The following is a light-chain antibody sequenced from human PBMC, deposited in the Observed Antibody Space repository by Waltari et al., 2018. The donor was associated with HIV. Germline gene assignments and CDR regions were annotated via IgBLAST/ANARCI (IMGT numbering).Light chain of an antibody. J-gene: IGLJ2*01. CDR1: ETDIGGYDY. V-gene: IGLV2-14*03. CDR2: DVT. Sequence: QSDLTQPASVSGSPGQSITISCSGSETDIGGYDYVSWYQRHPGKAPQLLIYDVTNRPSGVSARFSGSKSGNTASLTISGLQTEDEAEYFCSSYESRRSPLVLFGGGTKLTVL. CDR3: SSYESRRSPLVL.